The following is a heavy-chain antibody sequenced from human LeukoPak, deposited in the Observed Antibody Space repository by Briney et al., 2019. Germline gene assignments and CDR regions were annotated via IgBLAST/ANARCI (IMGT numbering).Heavy chain of an antibody. CDR2: ISAYNGNT. J-gene: IGHJ4*02. CDR3: ARVPGYSSSSGSFDY. V-gene: IGHV1-18*01. Sequence: ASVKVSCKASGYTFTSYGISWVRQAPGQGLEWMGWISAYNGNTNYAQKLQGRVTMTTDTSTSTAYMELRSLGSDDTAVYYCARVPGYSSSSGSFDYWGQGTLVTVSS. CDR1: GYTFTSYG. D-gene: IGHD6-6*01.